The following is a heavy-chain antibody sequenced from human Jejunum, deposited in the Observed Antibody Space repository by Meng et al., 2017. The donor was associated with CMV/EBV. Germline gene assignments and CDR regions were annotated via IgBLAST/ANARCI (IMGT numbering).Heavy chain of an antibody. CDR3: GRDRGEGGFFDY. V-gene: IGHV3-66*01. CDR1: GFTFRSYW. J-gene: IGHJ4*01. D-gene: IGHD3-16*01. Sequence: EVQVGESGGGVVQPGGSMRLCCVASGFTFRSYWIHWVRRAPGKGLQWVSVINADGGTHYADSVRGRFIISRDNSKNTVHLQMNSLTDEDTAVYYCGRDRGEGGFFDYWGQGTLVTVSS. CDR2: INADGGT.